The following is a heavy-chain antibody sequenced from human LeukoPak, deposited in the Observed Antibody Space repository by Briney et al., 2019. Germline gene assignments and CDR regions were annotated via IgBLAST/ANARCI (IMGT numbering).Heavy chain of an antibody. CDR2: IIPIFGTA. CDR3: ARGCTSCFWFDP. V-gene: IGHV1-69*05. D-gene: IGHD2-2*01. Sequence: ASVKVSCEASGGTFSSYAISWVRQAPGQGLEWMGRIIPIFGTAKYAQKFQGRVTITTDESTSTAYMELSSLRSEDTAVYYCARGCTSCFWFDPWGQGTLVTVSS. CDR1: GGTFSSYA. J-gene: IGHJ5*02.